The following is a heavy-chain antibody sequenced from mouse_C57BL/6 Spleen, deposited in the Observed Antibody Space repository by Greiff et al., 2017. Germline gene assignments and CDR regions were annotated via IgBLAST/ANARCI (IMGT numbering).Heavy chain of an antibody. CDR1: GYTFTSYW. CDR2: IYPGSGST. D-gene: IGHD2-4*01. Sequence: QVQLQPGAELVKPGASVKMSCKASGYTFTSYWITWVKQRPGQGLEWIGDIYPGSGSTNYNEKFKSKATLTVDTSSSTAYMQLSSLTSEDSAVYYCARTYYDYDNYWGQGTTLTVSS. CDR3: ARTYYDYDNY. V-gene: IGHV1-55*01. J-gene: IGHJ2*01.